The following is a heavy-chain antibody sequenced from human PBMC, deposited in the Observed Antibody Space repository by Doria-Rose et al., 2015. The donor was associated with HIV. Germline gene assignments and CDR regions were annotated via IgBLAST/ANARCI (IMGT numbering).Heavy chain of an antibody. D-gene: IGHD3-22*01. V-gene: IGHV4-59*01. CDR3: ARGTFYDSSGYYSYFDY. CDR2: IYYSGST. Sequence: RQRPGKGLHWSGYIYYSGSTNYNPSLKSRVTISVDTSKNQFSLKLSSVTAADSAVYYCARGTFYDSSGYYSYFDYWGRGTLVTVSS. J-gene: IGHJ4*02.